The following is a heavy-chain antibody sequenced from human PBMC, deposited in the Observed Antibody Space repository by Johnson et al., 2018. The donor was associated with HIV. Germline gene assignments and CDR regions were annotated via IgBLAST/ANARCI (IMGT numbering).Heavy chain of an antibody. V-gene: IGHV3-33*06. J-gene: IGHJ3*02. CDR2: IWYDGSNK. Sequence: QVQLVESGGGVVQPGRSLRLSCAASGFTFSSYGMHWVRQAPGKGLEWVAVIWYDGSNKYYADSVKGRFTISRDNSKNTLYLQMNSLRAEDAAVYYCEKDSPGEGDAFDIWGQGTMVTVSS. D-gene: IGHD3-10*01. CDR3: EKDSPGEGDAFDI. CDR1: GFTFSSYG.